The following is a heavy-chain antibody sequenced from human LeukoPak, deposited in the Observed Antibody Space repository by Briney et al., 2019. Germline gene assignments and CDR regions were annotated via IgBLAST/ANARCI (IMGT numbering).Heavy chain of an antibody. CDR2: IYQTGST. J-gene: IGHJ4*02. V-gene: IGHV4-38-2*01. CDR1: GFTLRSYT. D-gene: IGHD2-15*01. CDR3: ARGREGYAASRMDF. Sequence: GSLRLSCAASGFTLRSYTMNWIRQPPGKGLEWIGSIYQTGSTFYNPSLKSRVTMTIDTSKNQFSLNLNSVTAADTAVYFCARGREGYAASRMDFWAQGTLVSVSS.